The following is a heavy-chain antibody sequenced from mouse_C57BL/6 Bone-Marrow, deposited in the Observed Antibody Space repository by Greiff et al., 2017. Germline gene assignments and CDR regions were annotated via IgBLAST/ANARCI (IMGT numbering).Heavy chain of an antibody. V-gene: IGHV1-55*01. D-gene: IGHD2-5*01. J-gene: IGHJ1*03. CDR3: ARPYYSNYWYCDV. Sequence: QVQLQQPGAELVKPGASVKMSCTASGYTFTSYWITWVKQRPGQGLEWIGDIYPGSGSTNYNEKFKSKATMTVDTSSSTAYMQLSSLTTDDSAVYYCARPYYSNYWYCDVWGRGTTVTVSS. CDR1: GYTFTSYW. CDR2: IYPGSGST.